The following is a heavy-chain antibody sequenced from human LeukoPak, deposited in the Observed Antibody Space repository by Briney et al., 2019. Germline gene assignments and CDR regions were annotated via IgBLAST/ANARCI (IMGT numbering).Heavy chain of an antibody. CDR1: GYTFTGYY. CDR3: AREGSRITMVRGGLD. D-gene: IGHD3-10*01. V-gene: IGHV1-46*01. Sequence: GASVKVSCKTSGYTFTGYYMHWVRQAPGQGLEWMGIINPSGGSTSYAQKFQGRVTMTRDTSTSTVYMELSSLRSEDTAVYYCAREGSRITMVRGGLDWGQGTLVTVSS. CDR2: INPSGGST. J-gene: IGHJ4*02.